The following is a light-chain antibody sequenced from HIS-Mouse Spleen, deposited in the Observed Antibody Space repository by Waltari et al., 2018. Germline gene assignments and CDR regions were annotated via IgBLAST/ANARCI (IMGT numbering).Light chain of an antibody. J-gene: IGLJ1*01. CDR2: DVS. Sequence: QSALTQPASVSGSPGQSIPISCTGTSSDVGGSNYVTWYQQHPGKAPKLMIYDVSNPPSGVSNRFSGSKSGNTASLTISGLQAEDEADYYCSSYTSSSNYVFGTGTKVTVL. CDR3: SSYTSSSNYV. CDR1: SSDVGGSNY. V-gene: IGLV2-14*03.